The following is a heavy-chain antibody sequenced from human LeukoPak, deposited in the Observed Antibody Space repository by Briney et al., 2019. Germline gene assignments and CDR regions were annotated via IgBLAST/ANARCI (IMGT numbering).Heavy chain of an antibody. CDR1: GITVSSNY. V-gene: IGHV3-66*01. CDR3: AGAPYYYHGSEEYALWDY. D-gene: IGHD3-10*01. J-gene: IGHJ4*02. CDR2: KYNRGSP. Sequence: GGSLRLSCAASGITVSSNYMSWVRQAPGKGLECVSVKYNRGSPYYADSVKGRFTISRDSSMNSLYLQMNSLRAEDTAVYYCAGAPYYYHGSEEYALWDYWGQGTLVTVSS.